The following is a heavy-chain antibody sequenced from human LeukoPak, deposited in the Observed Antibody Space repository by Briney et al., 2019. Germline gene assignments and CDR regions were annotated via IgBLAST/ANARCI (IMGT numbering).Heavy chain of an antibody. CDR3: ARDLRGYDSSVNLFDP. V-gene: IGHV3-66*01. CDR1: GFTFSNAW. CDR2: MYSNGNT. D-gene: IGHD3-22*01. Sequence: GGSLRLSCAASGFTFSNAWMSRVRQAPGKGLEWISVMYSNGNTYSADSVKGRFSISRDNSENTLYLQMNSLRAEDTAVYYCARDLRGYDSSVNLFDPWGQGTLVTVSS. J-gene: IGHJ5*02.